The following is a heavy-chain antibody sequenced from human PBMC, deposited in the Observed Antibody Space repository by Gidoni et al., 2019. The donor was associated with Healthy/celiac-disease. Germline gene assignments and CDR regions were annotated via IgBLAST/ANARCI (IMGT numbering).Heavy chain of an antibody. Sequence: EVQLVQSGAEVNKPGESLKISGKGSGYRFTIYWIGWVRQMPGKGLEWMGIIYPGDSDTRYSPSFQGQVTISADQSISTAYLQWSSLKASDTAMYYCARQGRDYDSSGYYSDYWGQGTLVTVSS. J-gene: IGHJ4*02. CDR1: GYRFTIYW. CDR3: ARQGRDYDSSGYYSDY. D-gene: IGHD3-22*01. CDR2: IYPGDSDT. V-gene: IGHV5-51*01.